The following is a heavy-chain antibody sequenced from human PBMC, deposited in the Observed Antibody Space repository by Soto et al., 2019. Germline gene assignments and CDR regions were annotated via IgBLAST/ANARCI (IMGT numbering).Heavy chain of an antibody. CDR1: GYTFTSYG. J-gene: IGHJ6*02. CDR2: ISAYNGNT. Sequence: ASVKVSCKASGYTFTSYGISWVRQAPGQGLEWMGWISAYNGNTNYAQKLQGRVTMTTDTSTSTAYMELRSLRSDDTAVYYCARDSREGIFGVVTRYYYYYGMDVWG. V-gene: IGHV1-18*01. D-gene: IGHD3-3*01. CDR3: ARDSREGIFGVVTRYYYYYGMDV.